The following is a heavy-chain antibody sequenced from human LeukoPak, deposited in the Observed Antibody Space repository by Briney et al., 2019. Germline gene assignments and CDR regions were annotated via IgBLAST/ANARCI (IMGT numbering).Heavy chain of an antibody. Sequence: PSETLSLTCTVSGGSINSYYWSWIRQPPGKGLEWMGYIYYSGSTNYNPSLKSRVTISVDTSKNQFSLKLSSVTAADTAVYYCARGSRTYYYDSSGLYYWGQGTLVTVSS. CDR3: ARGSRTYYYDSSGLYY. J-gene: IGHJ4*02. V-gene: IGHV4-59*01. D-gene: IGHD3-22*01. CDR2: IYYSGST. CDR1: GGSINSYY.